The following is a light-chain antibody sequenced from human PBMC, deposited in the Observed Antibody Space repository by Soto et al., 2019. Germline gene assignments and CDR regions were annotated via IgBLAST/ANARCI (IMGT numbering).Light chain of an antibody. CDR2: GAS. J-gene: IGKJ1*01. Sequence: EIVLTQSPGTLSLSPGERATLSCRARQSVSSSYLAWYQQKPGQAPSLLIYGASSRATGIPDRFSGSGSGTDFTLTISRLEPEDFAVYYCQQYGSSPGTFGQGTQVEIQ. CDR1: QSVSSSY. V-gene: IGKV3-20*01. CDR3: QQYGSSPGT.